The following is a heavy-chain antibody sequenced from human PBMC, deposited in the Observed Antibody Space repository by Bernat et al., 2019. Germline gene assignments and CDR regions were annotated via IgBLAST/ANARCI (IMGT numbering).Heavy chain of an antibody. CDR2: ICFSGST. CDR3: AGRNGPLDYLDY. V-gene: IGHV4-59*11. CDR1: VSFISSHY. D-gene: IGHD1-1*01. Sequence: VQLQDSGSGLVKPSETLSLTCTVSVSFISSHYWSWIRQPPGKGLEWIGYICFSGSTNYNPTLKSRVTISIDTSKSRFPLKLSSVTAADTAVYHCAGRNGPLDYLDYWGQGTRVTVSS. J-gene: IGHJ4*02.